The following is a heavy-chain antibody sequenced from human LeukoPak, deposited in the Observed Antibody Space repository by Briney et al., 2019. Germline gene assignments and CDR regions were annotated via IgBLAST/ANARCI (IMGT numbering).Heavy chain of an antibody. V-gene: IGHV4-39*07. CDR1: GGSISSSSYY. J-gene: IGHJ3*02. CDR2: IYHSGST. Sequence: PSETLSLTCTVSGGSISSSSYYWGWIRQPPGKGLEWIGSIYHSGSTYYNPSLKSRVTISVDTSKNQFSLKLSSVTAADTAVYYCASLRNYDYVWGSYEGRQYAFDIWGQGTMVTVSS. CDR3: ASLRNYDYVWGSYEGRQYAFDI. D-gene: IGHD3-16*01.